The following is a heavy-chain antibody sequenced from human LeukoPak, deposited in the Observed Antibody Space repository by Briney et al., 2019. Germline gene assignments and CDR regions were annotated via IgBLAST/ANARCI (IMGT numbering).Heavy chain of an antibody. V-gene: IGHV3-30*02. CDR3: AKDRYCSSTSCYGGYRFDP. D-gene: IGHD2-2*01. CDR2: IRYDGSNK. Sequence: PGGSLRLSCAASGFTFSSYGMHWIRHAPGKGLEWVAFIRYDGSNKYYADSVKGRFTISRDNSKNTLYLQMNSLRAEDTAVYYCAKDRYCSSTSCYGGYRFDPWGQGTLVTVSS. J-gene: IGHJ5*02. CDR1: GFTFSSYG.